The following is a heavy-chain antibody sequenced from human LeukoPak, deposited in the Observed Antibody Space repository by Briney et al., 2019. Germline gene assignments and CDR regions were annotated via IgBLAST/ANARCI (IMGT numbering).Heavy chain of an antibody. CDR3: ARGTAREYYYDSGRAFDI. Sequence: SETLSLTCTVSDVSISSYYWSWIRQPPGKGLEWIGYIYYSGSTKYNPSLRSRVTISVDTSKNQFSLRLSSVTAADTAVYYCARGTAREYYYDSGRAFDIWGQGTMVTVSS. J-gene: IGHJ3*02. V-gene: IGHV4-59*08. CDR1: DVSISSYY. CDR2: IYYSGST. D-gene: IGHD3-22*01.